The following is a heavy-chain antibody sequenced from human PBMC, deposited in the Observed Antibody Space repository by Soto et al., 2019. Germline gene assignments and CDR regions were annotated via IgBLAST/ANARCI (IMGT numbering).Heavy chain of an antibody. D-gene: IGHD1-26*01. CDR3: AKGSESGSFSVLES. Sequence: VGSLRLSCASSVFTFSNYAMTCVRHSPGKGLEWVSSISNSAFSTYYADSVKGRFTISRDNSKNTLYVQMNSLRAEDTALYYCAKGSESGSFSVLESWGRGTLVNVS. J-gene: IGHJ4*02. CDR2: ISNSAFST. CDR1: VFTFSNYA. V-gene: IGHV3-23*01.